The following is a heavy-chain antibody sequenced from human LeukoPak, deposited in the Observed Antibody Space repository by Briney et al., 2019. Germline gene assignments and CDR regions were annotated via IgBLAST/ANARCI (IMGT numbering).Heavy chain of an antibody. CDR2: VDHTGGT. CDR1: DDSITMYY. V-gene: IGHV4-59*01. J-gene: IGHJ6*03. CDR3: ARGRVSSSTWYSTYYYYFYMDV. D-gene: IGHD4-11*01. Sequence: SETLSLTCSVSDDSITMYYWTWIRQPPGKGLEWIGYVDHTGGTNFNPSLNGRVSISRDTSKNLFSPRLRSVTAADTAVYFCARGRVSSSTWYSTYYYYFYMDVWGKGTTVTVSS.